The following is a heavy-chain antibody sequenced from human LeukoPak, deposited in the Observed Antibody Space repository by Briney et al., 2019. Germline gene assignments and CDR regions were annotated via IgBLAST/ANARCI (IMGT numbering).Heavy chain of an antibody. CDR2: INHSGST. Sequence: SETLSLTCAVYGGSFSGYYWSWIRQPPGKGLEWIGEINHSGSTNYNPSLKSRVTISVDTSKNQFSLKLSSVTAADTALYYCAKAKRSRSTTGPGTSWVRWYFDLWGRGTLVTVSS. J-gene: IGHJ2*01. D-gene: IGHD2/OR15-2a*01. CDR3: AKAKRSRSTTGPGTSWVRWYFDL. CDR1: GGSFSGYY. V-gene: IGHV4-34*01.